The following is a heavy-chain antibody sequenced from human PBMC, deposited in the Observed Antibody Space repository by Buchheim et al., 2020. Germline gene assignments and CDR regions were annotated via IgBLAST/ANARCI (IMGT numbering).Heavy chain of an antibody. Sequence: VELVQSGGGVAQPGRSRRLSCAAYGFTFSSFPMHWVRQAPGKGLQWVANIKQDGSEKYYVDSVKGRFTISRDNAKNSLYLQMNSLRAEDTAVYYCAGLRFLEWSWGWFDPWGQGTL. CDR3: AGLRFLEWSWGWFDP. D-gene: IGHD3-3*01. CDR2: IKQDGSEK. CDR1: GFTFSSFP. V-gene: IGHV3-7*01. J-gene: IGHJ5*02.